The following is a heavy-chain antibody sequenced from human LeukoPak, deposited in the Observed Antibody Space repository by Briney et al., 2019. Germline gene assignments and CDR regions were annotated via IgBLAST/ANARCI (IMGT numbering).Heavy chain of an antibody. D-gene: IGHD2-2*01. CDR1: GGSMSGYY. J-gene: IGHJ6*02. V-gene: IGHV4-34*01. CDR2: INHSGST. Sequence: SETLSLTCTVSGGSMSGYYWSWIRQPPGKGLEWIGEINHSGSTNYNPSLKSRVTISVDTSKNQFSLKLSSVTAADTAVYYCARGTVVVPAATDVWGQGTTVTVSS. CDR3: ARGTVVVPAATDV.